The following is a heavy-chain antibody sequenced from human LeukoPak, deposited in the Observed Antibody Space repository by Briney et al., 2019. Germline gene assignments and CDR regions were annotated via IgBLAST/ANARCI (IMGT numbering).Heavy chain of an antibody. D-gene: IGHD1-20*01. V-gene: IGHV4-34*01. CDR2: INHSGST. Sequence: SETLSLTCAVYGGSFSGYYWSWIRQPPGKGLEWIGEINHSGSTNYNPSLKSRVTISVDTSKNQFSLKLSSVTAADMAVYYCARGEYNWNTYYYYGMDVWGQGTTVTVSS. J-gene: IGHJ6*02. CDR3: ARGEYNWNTYYYYGMDV. CDR1: GGSFSGYY.